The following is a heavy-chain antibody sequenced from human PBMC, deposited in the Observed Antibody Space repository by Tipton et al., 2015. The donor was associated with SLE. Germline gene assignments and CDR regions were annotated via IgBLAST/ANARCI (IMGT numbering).Heavy chain of an antibody. J-gene: IGHJ3*02. V-gene: IGHV4-39*01. CDR3: ARLLVYDFWSGRGAFDI. D-gene: IGHD3-3*01. Sequence: TLSLTCTVSGGSFSSSNYYWGWIRQPPGKGLEWIGNVYYSGSTYYNPSLKSRVTISVDTSKNQFSLKLSSVTAADTAVYYCARLLVYDFWSGRGAFDIWGQGTMVTVSS. CDR1: GGSFSSSNYY. CDR2: VYYSGST.